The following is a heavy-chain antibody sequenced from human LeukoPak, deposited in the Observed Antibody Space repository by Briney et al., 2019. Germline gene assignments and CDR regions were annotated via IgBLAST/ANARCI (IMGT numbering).Heavy chain of an antibody. V-gene: IGHV1-69*13. CDR2: INPIFGTA. J-gene: IGHJ6*03. CDR3: ARDLFPLYSSNGKGGYYYMDV. Sequence: ASVKVSCKASGYTFTDSYMHWARQAPGQGLEWMGWINPIFGTANYAQKFQGRVTITADESTSTAYMELSSLRSEDTAVYYCARDLFPLYSSNGKGGYYYMDVWGKGTTVTVSS. D-gene: IGHD6-13*01. CDR1: GYTFTDSY.